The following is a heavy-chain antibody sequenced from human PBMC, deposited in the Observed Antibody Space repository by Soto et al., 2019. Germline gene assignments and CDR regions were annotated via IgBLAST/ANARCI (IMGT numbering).Heavy chain of an antibody. J-gene: IGHJ4*02. Sequence: EVQLVESGGGLVQPGGSLRLSCAASGFTFSNYWMNWVRQAPGKGLEWVANIKHDGSEKYYVDSVKGRFTISRDNAKNSLYLEINSLRAEDTAVLYCARGSGSHDYWGQGTLVTVSS. V-gene: IGHV3-7*04. CDR2: IKHDGSEK. CDR1: GFTFSNYW. CDR3: ARGSGSHDY. D-gene: IGHD1-26*01.